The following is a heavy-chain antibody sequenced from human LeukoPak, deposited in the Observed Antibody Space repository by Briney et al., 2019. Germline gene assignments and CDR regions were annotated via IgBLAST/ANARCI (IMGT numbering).Heavy chain of an antibody. V-gene: IGHV5-51*01. Sequence: GESLKISCKGSGYSFTSYWIGWVRQMPGKGLEWMGIIYPGDSDTRYSPSFQGQVTISADKSISTAYLQWSSLKASDTAMYYCARVMTTVVTGYYYGMDVWGQGTTVTVSS. CDR3: ARVMTTVVTGYYYGMDV. CDR1: GYSFTSYW. CDR2: IYPGDSDT. D-gene: IGHD4-23*01. J-gene: IGHJ6*02.